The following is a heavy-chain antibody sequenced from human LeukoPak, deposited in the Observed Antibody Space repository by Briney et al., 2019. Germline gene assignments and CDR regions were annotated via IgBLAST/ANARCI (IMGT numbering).Heavy chain of an antibody. Sequence: SETLSLTCTVSGGSISSGDYYWSWIRQPPGKGPEWIGYIYYSGSTYYNPSLKSRVTISVDTSKNQFSLKLSSVTAADTAVYYCARGLHAYQLLIPFDIWGQGTMVTVSS. V-gene: IGHV4-30-4*01. CDR3: ARGLHAYQLLIPFDI. J-gene: IGHJ3*02. CDR2: IYYSGST. CDR1: GGSISSGDYY. D-gene: IGHD2-2*01.